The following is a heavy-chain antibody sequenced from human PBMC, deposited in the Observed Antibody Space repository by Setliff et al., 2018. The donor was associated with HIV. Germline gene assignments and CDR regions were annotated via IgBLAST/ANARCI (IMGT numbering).Heavy chain of an antibody. V-gene: IGHV3-49*04. D-gene: IGHD4-17*01. CDR2: IRSKTYGGTT. CDR1: GFTFGDYA. CDR3: TRYHGDYPIVGYAFDM. Sequence: HPGGSLRLSCAASGFTFGDYAMSWVRQAPGKGLEWVGFIRSKTYGGTTEYAASVKGRFTVSRDDSKSIAYLQMNSLRTEDTAVYYCTRYHGDYPIVGYAFDMWGQGTVVTVSS. J-gene: IGHJ3*02.